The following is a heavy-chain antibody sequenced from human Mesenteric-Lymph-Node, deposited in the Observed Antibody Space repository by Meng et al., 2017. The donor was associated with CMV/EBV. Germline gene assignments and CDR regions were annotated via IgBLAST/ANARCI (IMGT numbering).Heavy chain of an antibody. CDR2: IKQDGSDK. V-gene: IGHV3-7*03. CDR1: GFTLSDYW. CDR3: VKNSFGVIVSPDS. Sequence: GGSLRLSCAASGFTLSDYWMHWVRQAPGKGLEWVANIKQDGSDKNYVDSVKGRFTISRDSARNSLYLQMNSLRAGDTALYYCVKNSFGVIVSPDSWGPGTMVTVSS. D-gene: IGHD3-3*01. J-gene: IGHJ4*02.